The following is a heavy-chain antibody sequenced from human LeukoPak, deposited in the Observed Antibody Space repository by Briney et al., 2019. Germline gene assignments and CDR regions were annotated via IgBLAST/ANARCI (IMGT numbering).Heavy chain of an antibody. Sequence: GGSLRLSCAASGSTFSSYWMHWVRQAPGKGLVWVSRISTDGSSTNSEDSVKGRFTISRDNAKNTLYLQMNSLRAEDTAVYYCVREYSSSSGRAFDIWGQGTMVAVSP. V-gene: IGHV3-74*01. CDR1: GSTFSSYW. CDR3: VREYSSSSGRAFDI. D-gene: IGHD6-6*01. CDR2: ISTDGSST. J-gene: IGHJ3*02.